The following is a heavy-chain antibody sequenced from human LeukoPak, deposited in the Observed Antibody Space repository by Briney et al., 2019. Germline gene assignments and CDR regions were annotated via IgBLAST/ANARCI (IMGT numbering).Heavy chain of an antibody. CDR3: ATTRRDGYNPVIDY. CDR2: IIPILGIA. V-gene: IGHV1-69*04. CDR1: GGTFSSYA. D-gene: IGHD5-24*01. Sequence: ASVKVSCKASGGTFSSYAISWARQAPGQGLEWMGRIIPILGIANYAQKFQGRVTITADKSTSTAYMELSSLRSEDTAVYYCATTRRDGYNPVIDYWGQGTLVTVSS. J-gene: IGHJ4*02.